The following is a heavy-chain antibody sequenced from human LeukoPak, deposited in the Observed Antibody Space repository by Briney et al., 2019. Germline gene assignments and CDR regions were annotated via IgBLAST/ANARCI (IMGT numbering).Heavy chain of an antibody. J-gene: IGHJ5*02. CDR2: INHSGST. Sequence: SETLSLTCAVYGGSFSGYYWSWIRQPPGKGLEWIGEINHSGSTNYNPSLKSRVTISVDTSKNQFSLKLSSVTAADTAVYYRARSGRIVVVPAAIPGGWFDPWGQGTLVTVSS. CDR1: GGSFSGYY. D-gene: IGHD2-2*01. CDR3: ARSGRIVVVPAAIPGGWFDP. V-gene: IGHV4-34*01.